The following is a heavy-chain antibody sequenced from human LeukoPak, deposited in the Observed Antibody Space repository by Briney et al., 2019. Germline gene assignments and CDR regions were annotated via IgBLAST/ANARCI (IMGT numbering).Heavy chain of an antibody. CDR2: ISSSGGTI. Sequence: GGSLRLSCAASGFTFSDYYMSWIRQAPGEGLEWGSYISSSGGTIYYADSVKGRFTISRDNAKDSLDLQMNSLRVEDTGIYYCVKVAKYYYGSETYYFFEHWGQGTPVTASS. D-gene: IGHD3-10*01. CDR1: GFTFSDYY. CDR3: VKVAKYYYGSETYYFFEH. J-gene: IGHJ4*02. V-gene: IGHV3-11*04.